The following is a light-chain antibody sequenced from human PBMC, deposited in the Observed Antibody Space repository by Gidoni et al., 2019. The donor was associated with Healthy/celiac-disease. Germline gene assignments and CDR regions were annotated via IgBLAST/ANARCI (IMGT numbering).Light chain of an antibody. Sequence: DIQMTQSPSSLSASVGDRVTITCRASPSISSYLNWYQQKPGKAPKLLIYAASSLQSGVPSRFSCSGSGTDFTLTISSLQPEDFATYYCQQSYSTPQNTFXGXTKVEIK. V-gene: IGKV1-39*01. CDR1: PSISSY. CDR3: QQSYSTPQNT. CDR2: AAS. J-gene: IGKJ4*01.